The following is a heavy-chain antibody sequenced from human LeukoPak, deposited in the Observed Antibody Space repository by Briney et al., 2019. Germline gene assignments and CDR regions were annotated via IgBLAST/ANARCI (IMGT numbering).Heavy chain of an antibody. CDR3: ARARSGWASDAFDI. CDR2: INTNTGNP. V-gene: IGHV7-4-1*02. D-gene: IGHD6-19*01. Sequence: ASVTVSFKASGYTFTFYAMNWVRQAPGQGLEWMGWINTNTGNPTYAQGFTGRFVFSLDTSVSTAYLQISSLKAEDTAVYYCARARSGWASDAFDIWGQGTMVTVSS. CDR1: GYTFTFYA. J-gene: IGHJ3*02.